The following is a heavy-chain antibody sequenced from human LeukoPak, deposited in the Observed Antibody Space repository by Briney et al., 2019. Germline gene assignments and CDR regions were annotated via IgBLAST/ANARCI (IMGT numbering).Heavy chain of an antibody. CDR3: TTDDGIMPPSPERGGLYYFDY. J-gene: IGHJ4*02. Sequence: PGGSLRLFCAASGFTFSNAWMSWVRQAPGKGLEWVGRIKSKTDGGTTDYAAPVKGRFTISRDDSKNTLYLQMNSLKTEDTAVYYCTTDDGIMPPSPERGGLYYFDYWGQGTLVTVSS. V-gene: IGHV3-15*01. CDR2: IKSKTDGGTT. D-gene: IGHD1-14*01. CDR1: GFTFSNAW.